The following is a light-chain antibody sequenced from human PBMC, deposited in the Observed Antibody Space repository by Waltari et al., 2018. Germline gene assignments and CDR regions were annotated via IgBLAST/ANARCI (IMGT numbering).Light chain of an antibody. CDR2: RNF. CDR1: SCNIGSNS. Sequence: QSVLTQPPSASGAPGQRVTISCSGSSCNIGSNSVYWYQQFPGTAPRLLIYRNFQGPSGVPERFSGSKSGTSASLAISGLRSEDEADYYCAVWDDNLYGVVFGGGTKLTVL. CDR3: AVWDDNLYGVV. V-gene: IGLV1-47*01. J-gene: IGLJ2*01.